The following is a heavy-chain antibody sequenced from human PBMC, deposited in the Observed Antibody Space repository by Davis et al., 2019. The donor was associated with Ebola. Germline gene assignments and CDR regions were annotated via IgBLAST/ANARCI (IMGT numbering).Heavy chain of an antibody. Sequence: GESLKISCAASGFTFSSYWMSWVRQAPGKGLEWVANIKQDGSEKYYVDSVKGRFTISRDNAKNSLYLQMNSLRAEDTAVYYCARLTTGLNILLWYGMDVWGQGTTVTVSS. V-gene: IGHV3-7*01. D-gene: IGHD2/OR15-2a*01. CDR3: ARLTTGLNILLWYGMDV. J-gene: IGHJ6*02. CDR1: GFTFSSYW. CDR2: IKQDGSEK.